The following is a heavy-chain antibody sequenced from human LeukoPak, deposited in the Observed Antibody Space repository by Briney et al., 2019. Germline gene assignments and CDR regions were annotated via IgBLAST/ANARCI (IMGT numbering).Heavy chain of an antibody. V-gene: IGHV4-59*01. J-gene: IGHJ3*02. Sequence: TSETLSLTXTVSGGSISSYYWSWIRQPPGKGVEWIGYIYYSGSTNYNPSLKSRVTISVDTSKNQFSLKLSSVTAADTAVYYCARDKLAHDAFDIWGQGTMVTVSS. CDR3: ARDKLAHDAFDI. CDR2: IYYSGST. CDR1: GGSISSYY. D-gene: IGHD6-13*01.